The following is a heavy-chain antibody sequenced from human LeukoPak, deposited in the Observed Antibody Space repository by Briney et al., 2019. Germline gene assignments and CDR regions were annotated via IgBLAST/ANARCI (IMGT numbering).Heavy chain of an antibody. V-gene: IGHV1-2*02. CDR3: ARGPPLIVLMVYAPNRAFDI. CDR2: TNPKSGDT. CDR1: GYTFTSYY. D-gene: IGHD2-8*01. Sequence: ASVKVSCKASGYTFTSYYMHWVRQAPGQGLEWMGWTNPKSGDTKYAQRFQGRVTMTRDTSISTAYMELSRLRSDDTAVYYCARGPPLIVLMVYAPNRAFDIWGQGTMVTVSS. J-gene: IGHJ3*02.